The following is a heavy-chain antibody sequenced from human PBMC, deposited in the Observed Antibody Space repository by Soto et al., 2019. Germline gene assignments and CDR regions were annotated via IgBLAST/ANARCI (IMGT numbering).Heavy chain of an antibody. J-gene: IGHJ3*02. CDR2: IKQDGSEK. V-gene: IGHV3-7*01. CDR1: GFTFSSHW. CDR3: ARIAVAGRAFDI. D-gene: IGHD2-21*01. Sequence: GGSLRLSCAASGFTFSSHWMSWVRQAPGKGLEWVANIKQDGSEKYYVDILKGRFTISRDNAKNSLYLQMYSLRAEDTAIYYCARIAVAGRAFDIWGQGTMVTVSS.